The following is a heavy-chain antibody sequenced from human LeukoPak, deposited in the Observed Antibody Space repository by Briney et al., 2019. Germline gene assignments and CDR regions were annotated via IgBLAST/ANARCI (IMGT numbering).Heavy chain of an antibody. CDR3: SRGWDACKLGNY. CDR1: DESISSSRYY. D-gene: IGHD1-26*01. V-gene: IGHV4-39*01. CDR2: IHPHGTM. Sequence: PSETLSLTCTVSDESISSSRYYWGWIRQSPGKGLEWIGTIHPHGTMFYNPSLESRVTISVDKSKRLFSLKLRSVTAADTAVYHCSRGWDACKLGNYWGQGSLVTVSS. J-gene: IGHJ4*02.